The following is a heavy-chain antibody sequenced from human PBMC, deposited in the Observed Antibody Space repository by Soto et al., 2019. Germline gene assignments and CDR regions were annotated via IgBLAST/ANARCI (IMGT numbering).Heavy chain of an antibody. CDR2: ISSSSSYI. CDR3: ARDHVEAAATSQVYYYYMDV. Sequence: PGGSLRLSCAASGFTFSSYSMNWVRQAPGKGLEWVSSISSSSSYIYYADSVKGRFTISRDNAKNSLYLQMNSLRAEDTAVYYCARDHVEAAATSQVYYYYMDVWGKGTTVTVSS. D-gene: IGHD6-13*01. J-gene: IGHJ6*03. CDR1: GFTFSSYS. V-gene: IGHV3-21*01.